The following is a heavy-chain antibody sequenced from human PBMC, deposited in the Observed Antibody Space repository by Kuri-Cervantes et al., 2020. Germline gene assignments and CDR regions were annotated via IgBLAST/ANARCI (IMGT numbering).Heavy chain of an antibody. CDR3: ARARGLRLFDY. Sequence: ESLKISCAVSGYSISSGYYWGWIRQPPGKGLEWIGYIYYSGSTNYNLSLKSRVTISVDTSKNQFSLKLSSVTAADTAVYYCARARGLRLFDYWGQGTLVTVSS. V-gene: IGHV4-38-2*01. J-gene: IGHJ4*02. D-gene: IGHD5-12*01. CDR2: IYYSGST. CDR1: GYSISSGYY.